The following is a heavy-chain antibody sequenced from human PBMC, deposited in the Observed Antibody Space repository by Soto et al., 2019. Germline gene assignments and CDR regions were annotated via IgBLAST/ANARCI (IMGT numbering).Heavy chain of an antibody. D-gene: IGHD4-4*01. V-gene: IGHV1-3*01. J-gene: IGHJ6*02. Sequence: QVQLVQSGAEVKKPGASVKVSCKASGYTFTSYAMHWVRRAPGQRLEWMGWINAGNGNTKYSQKFQGRVTITRDTSASTAYMELSSLRSEDTAVYYCARSTVITLYYYYGMDVWGQGTTVTVSS. CDR2: INAGNGNT. CDR3: ARSTVITLYYYYGMDV. CDR1: GYTFTSYA.